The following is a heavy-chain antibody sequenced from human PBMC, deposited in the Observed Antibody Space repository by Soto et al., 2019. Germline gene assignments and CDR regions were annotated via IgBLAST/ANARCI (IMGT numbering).Heavy chain of an antibody. J-gene: IGHJ6*02. Sequence: EVQLLESGGGLLQPGGSLRLSCSASGFTFSSHAMTWVRQAPGKGLEWVSSISTSGGSTYLADSVKGRFTNSRDNSNNTLDLQMISLSAEDTAIYYCAKTKGIGYFYFYGMDVWGQGTTVTVSS. V-gene: IGHV3-23*01. D-gene: IGHD6-13*01. CDR2: ISTSGGST. CDR1: GFTFSSHA. CDR3: AKTKGIGYFYFYGMDV.